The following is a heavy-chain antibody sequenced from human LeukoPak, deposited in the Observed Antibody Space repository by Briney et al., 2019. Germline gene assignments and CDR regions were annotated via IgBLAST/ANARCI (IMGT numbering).Heavy chain of an antibody. CDR2: INTNTGNP. CDR3: ARDPVLYYDYVWGEGGPFDY. V-gene: IGHV7-4-1*02. Sequence: ASVKVSCKASGYIFSSYDINWVRQAPGQGLEWMGWINTNTGNPTYAQGFTGRFVFSLDTSVSTAYLQISSLKAEDTAVYYCARDPVLYYDYVWGEGGPFDYWGQGTLVTVSS. J-gene: IGHJ4*02. D-gene: IGHD3-16*01. CDR1: GYIFSSYD.